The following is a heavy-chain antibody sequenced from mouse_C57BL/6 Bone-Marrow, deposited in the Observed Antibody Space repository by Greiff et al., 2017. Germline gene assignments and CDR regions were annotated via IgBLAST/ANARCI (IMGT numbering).Heavy chain of an antibody. V-gene: IGHV1-63*01. CDR2: IYPGGGYP. D-gene: IGHD2-12*01. Sequence: VQLQESGAELVRPGTSVKMSCKASGYTFTNYWIGWAKRRPGHGLEWIGDIYPGGGYPNYNEKFKGKATLTADKSSSTAYMQFSSLTSEDSAIYYCARYRLNYFDYWGQGTTLTVSS. CDR1: GYTFTNYW. J-gene: IGHJ2*01. CDR3: ARYRLNYFDY.